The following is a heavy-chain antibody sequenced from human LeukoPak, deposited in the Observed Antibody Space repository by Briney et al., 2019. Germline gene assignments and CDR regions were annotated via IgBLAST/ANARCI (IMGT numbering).Heavy chain of an antibody. Sequence: QPGGSLRLSCAASGFTFSSYAMSWVRQAPGKGLKWVSAISGSGGSTYYADSVKGRFTISRDNSKNTLYLQMNSLRAEDRAVYYRAKSSRRMDGYPQFDYWGQGTLVTVSS. CDR1: GFTFSSYA. J-gene: IGHJ4*02. CDR3: AKSSRRMDGYPQFDY. D-gene: IGHD5-24*01. CDR2: ISGSGGST. V-gene: IGHV3-23*01.